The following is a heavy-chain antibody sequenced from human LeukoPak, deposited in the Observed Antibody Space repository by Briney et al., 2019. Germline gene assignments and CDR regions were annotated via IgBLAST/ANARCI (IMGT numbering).Heavy chain of an antibody. V-gene: IGHV4-39*07. Sequence: SETLSLTCTVSGGSISSSSYYWGWIRQPPGKGLEWIGSIYYSGSTYYNPSLKSRVTISVDTSKNQFSLKLSSVTAADTAVYYCARVIYCSGGSCLLSYFDYWGQGTLVTVSS. CDR3: ARVIYCSGGSCLLSYFDY. J-gene: IGHJ4*02. CDR1: GGSISSSSYY. D-gene: IGHD2-15*01. CDR2: IYYSGST.